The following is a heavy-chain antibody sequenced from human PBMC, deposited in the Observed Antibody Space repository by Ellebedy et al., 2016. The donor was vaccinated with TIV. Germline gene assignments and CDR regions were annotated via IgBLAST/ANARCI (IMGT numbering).Heavy chain of an antibody. CDR3: ARERIAAVGDFYYYGMDV. D-gene: IGHD6-13*01. CDR1: GGSISRSTCY. V-gene: IGHV4-39*02. Sequence: MPSETLSLTCTVSGGSISRSTCYWGWIRQPPGKGLEWIGSISYSGSTYYSPSLKSRVTISVDTSKNQFSLKLSSVTAADTAVYYCARERIAAVGDFYYYGMDVWGQGTTVTVSS. J-gene: IGHJ6*02. CDR2: ISYSGST.